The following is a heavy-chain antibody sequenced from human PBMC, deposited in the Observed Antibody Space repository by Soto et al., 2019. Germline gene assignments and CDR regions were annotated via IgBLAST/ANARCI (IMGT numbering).Heavy chain of an antibody. D-gene: IGHD6-19*01. CDR2: ISGSGGST. J-gene: IGHJ4*02. Sequence: EVQLLESGGGLVQPGGSLRLSCAASGFTFSSYAMSWVRQAPVKGLEWVSAISGSGGSTYYADSVKGRFTISRDNSKNTLYLQMNSLRAEDTAVYYCAKDSEQWRDLYYFDYWGQGTLVTVSS. CDR1: GFTFSSYA. V-gene: IGHV3-23*01. CDR3: AKDSEQWRDLYYFDY.